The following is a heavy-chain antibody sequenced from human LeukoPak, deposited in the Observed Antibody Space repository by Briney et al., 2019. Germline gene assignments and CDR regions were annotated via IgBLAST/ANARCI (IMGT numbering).Heavy chain of an antibody. J-gene: IGHJ3*02. CDR2: IWYDGGNK. CDR3: ARGSGDAFDI. CDR1: GFTFSNYN. V-gene: IGHV3-33*01. Sequence: GGSLRLSCAASGFTFSNYNMHWVRQAPGKGLEWVAVIWYDGGNKYYADSVKGRFTFSRDNSKNTLYLQMNGLRAEDTAAYYCARGSGDAFDIWGQGTMVTVSS.